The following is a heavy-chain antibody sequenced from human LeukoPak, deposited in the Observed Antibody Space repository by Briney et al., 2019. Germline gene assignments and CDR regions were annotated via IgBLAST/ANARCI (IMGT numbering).Heavy chain of an antibody. CDR2: ISYDGSNK. V-gene: IGHV3-30*04. CDR1: GFTFSSDA. Sequence: HGGSLRLSCAATGFTFSSDAMHWVRQAPGKGLEWVAVISYDGSNKYYADSVKGRFTISRDNSKNTLYLQMNSLRAEDTAVYYCARTTSSGWYYFDYWGQGTLVTVSS. CDR3: ARTTSSGWYYFDY. J-gene: IGHJ4*02. D-gene: IGHD6-19*01.